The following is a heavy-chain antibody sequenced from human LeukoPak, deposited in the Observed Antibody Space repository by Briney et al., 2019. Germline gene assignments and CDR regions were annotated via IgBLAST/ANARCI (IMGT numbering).Heavy chain of an antibody. V-gene: IGHV3-23*01. CDR1: GFTFSTYV. D-gene: IGHD2-8*01. CDR3: AKDLVQYASTSGGIFDY. CDR2: ITGSGGKA. Sequence: SGGSLRLSCAASGFTFSTYVMSWVRQAPGKGREWVSAITGSGGKAYYANSVKGRVTISRDNSKNTLYLQMNSLRAEDTALYYCAKDLVQYASTSGGIFDYWGQGALVTVSS. J-gene: IGHJ4*02.